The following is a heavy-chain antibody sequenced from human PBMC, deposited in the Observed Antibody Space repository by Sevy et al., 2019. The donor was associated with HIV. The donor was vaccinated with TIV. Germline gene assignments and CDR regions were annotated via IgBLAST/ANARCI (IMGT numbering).Heavy chain of an antibody. J-gene: IGHJ4*02. CDR1: GFTFSVYW. V-gene: IGHV3-7*01. CDR2: MKEDGSEK. CDR3: VRGGGGGYSYSLDY. D-gene: IGHD5-18*01. Sequence: GGFLRLSCAASGFTFSVYWMSWVRQAPGKGLEWVATMKEDGSEKYYVDSVKGRFTISRDNAKNSLYLQMNSLRAEDTAVYYCVRGGGGGYSYSLDYWGQGTLVTVSS.